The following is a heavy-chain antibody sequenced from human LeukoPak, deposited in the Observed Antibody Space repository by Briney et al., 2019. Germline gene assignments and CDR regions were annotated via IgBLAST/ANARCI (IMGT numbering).Heavy chain of an antibody. CDR3: TRSPRDGYNDAFDI. V-gene: IGHV5-51*01. Sequence: GESLKISCKGSGXGFTTYWIAWVRQMPGEGLEWMGIIYPGDSETRYSPSFQGQVSISADKSITTAYLQWGSLKASDTAMYYCTRSPRDGYNDAFDIWGQGTMVTVFS. D-gene: IGHD5-24*01. CDR1: GXGFTTYW. J-gene: IGHJ3*02. CDR2: IYPGDSET.